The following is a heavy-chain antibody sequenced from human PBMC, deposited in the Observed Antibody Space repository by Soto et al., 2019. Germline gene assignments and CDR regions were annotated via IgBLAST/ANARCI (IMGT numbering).Heavy chain of an antibody. CDR2: TYYRSKWYN. Sequence: QEQLQQSGPGLVKPSQTLSLTCAISGDSVSKNSATWNWIRQSPARGLEWLGRTYYRSKWYNDYAVSVKSRININPDTSKNQFSLQLNSVTPEDTAVYYCARGSLRGGNWYFDLWGRGTLVTVSS. J-gene: IGHJ2*01. CDR1: GDSVSKNSAT. CDR3: ARGSLRGGNWYFDL. D-gene: IGHD3-16*01. V-gene: IGHV6-1*01.